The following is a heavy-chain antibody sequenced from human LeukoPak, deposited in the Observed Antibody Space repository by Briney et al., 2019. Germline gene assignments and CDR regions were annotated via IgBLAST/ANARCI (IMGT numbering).Heavy chain of an antibody. D-gene: IGHD6-19*01. CDR2: IYYSGTT. Sequence: PSETLSLTCAVSGGSISSGDYYWAWIRQPPGTGQQWIGSIYYSGTTYYNPFLKGRLTISRDTSKNQFSLKLSSVTTADTAVYYCARHASGWYTDWGQGTLVTVSS. CDR1: GGSISSGDYY. J-gene: IGHJ1*01. V-gene: IGHV4-39*01. CDR3: ARHASGWYTD.